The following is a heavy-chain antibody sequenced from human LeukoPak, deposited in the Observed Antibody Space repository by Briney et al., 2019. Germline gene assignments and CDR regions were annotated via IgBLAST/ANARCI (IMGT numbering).Heavy chain of an antibody. D-gene: IGHD3-10*01. J-gene: IGHJ4*02. CDR1: GFTFSSYS. CDR2: ISSSSYI. Sequence: GGSLRLSCAASGFTFSSYSMNWVRQAPGKGLEWVSSISSSSYIYYADSVKGRFTISRDNAKNSLYLQMNSLRAEDTAVYYCARGKDYYGSGSSFDYWGQGTLVTVSS. V-gene: IGHV3-21*01. CDR3: ARGKDYYGSGSSFDY.